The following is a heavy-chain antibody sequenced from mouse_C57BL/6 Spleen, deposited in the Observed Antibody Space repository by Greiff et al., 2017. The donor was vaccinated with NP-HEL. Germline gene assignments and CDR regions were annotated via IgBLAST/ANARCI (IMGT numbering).Heavy chain of an antibody. CDR2: IYPGSGST. CDR1: GYTFTSYW. J-gene: IGHJ3*01. CDR3: ARSAKATPWFAY. Sequence: QVQLQQPGAELVMPGASVKLSCKASGYTFTSYWITWVKQRPGQGLEWIGDIYPGSGSTNYNEKFKSKATLTVDTSSSTAYMQLSSLTSEDSAVYYVARSAKATPWFAYWGQGTLVTVSA. D-gene: IGHD3-2*02. V-gene: IGHV1-55*01.